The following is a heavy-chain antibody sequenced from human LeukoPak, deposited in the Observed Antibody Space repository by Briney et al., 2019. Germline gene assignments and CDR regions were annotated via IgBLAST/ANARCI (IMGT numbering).Heavy chain of an antibody. CDR1: GFTFSSYE. CDR2: ISSSGSTI. V-gene: IGHV3-48*03. Sequence: GGSLRLSCAASGFTFSSYEMNWVRQAPGKGLEWVSYISSSGSTIYYADSVKGRFTISRDNSKNTLYLQMNSLRAEDTAVYYCARETIDGSGSYYYYYYMDVWGKGTTVTISS. CDR3: ARETIDGSGSYYYYYYMDV. J-gene: IGHJ6*03. D-gene: IGHD3-10*01.